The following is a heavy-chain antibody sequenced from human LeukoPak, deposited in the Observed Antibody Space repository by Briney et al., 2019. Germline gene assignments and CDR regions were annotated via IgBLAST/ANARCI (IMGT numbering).Heavy chain of an antibody. D-gene: IGHD5-24*01. V-gene: IGHV4-59*08. CDR3: ATMATTTSSGY. CDR2: IYYSGST. Sequence: SETLSLTCTVSGGSISSYYWSWTRQPPGKGLEWIGYIYYSGSTNYNPSHKSRVTISVDTSKNQFSLKLSSVTAADTAVYYCATMATTTSSGYWGQGTLVTVSS. CDR1: GGSISSYY. J-gene: IGHJ4*02.